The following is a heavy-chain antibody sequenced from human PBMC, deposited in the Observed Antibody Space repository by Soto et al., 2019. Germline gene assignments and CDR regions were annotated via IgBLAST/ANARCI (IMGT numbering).Heavy chain of an antibody. CDR2: IKSETDGGTT. CDR1: GFNFKNAW. CDR3: AAMKTY. V-gene: IGHV3-15*07. Sequence: EVQQVESGGGLVKPGGSLRLSCAASGFNFKNAWMNWVRQAPGKGLDCVGRIKSETDGGTTAYAAPVKGRFTISRDDSKSTLFLQMNSLKTEDTGVYYCAAMKTYWGQGTPVTVSS. D-gene: IGHD3-16*01. J-gene: IGHJ4*02.